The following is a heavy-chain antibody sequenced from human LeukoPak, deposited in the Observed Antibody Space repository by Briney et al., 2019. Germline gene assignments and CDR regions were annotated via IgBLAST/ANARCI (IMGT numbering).Heavy chain of an antibody. Sequence: GGSLRLSCAASGLTFSSYWMSWVRQAPGKGLEWVANIKQDGSEKYYVDSVKGRFTISRDNAKNSLYLQMNSLRAEDTAVYYCARDQTYYDFWSGYRYYSYMDVWGKGTTVTVSS. D-gene: IGHD3-3*01. CDR2: IKQDGSEK. CDR3: ARDQTYYDFWSGYRYYSYMDV. CDR1: GLTFSSYW. V-gene: IGHV3-7*01. J-gene: IGHJ6*03.